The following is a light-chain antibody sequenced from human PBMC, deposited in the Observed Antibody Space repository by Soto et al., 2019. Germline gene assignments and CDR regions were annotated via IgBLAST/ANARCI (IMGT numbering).Light chain of an antibody. J-gene: IGLJ2*01. CDR3: CSYTSHRLGV. CDR2: EVS. CDR1: SSDVGGYNY. V-gene: IGLV2-14*01. Sequence: QSALTQPASVSGSPGQSITISCTGTSSDVGGYNYVSWYQQYPGKAPKLMIYEVSNRPSGVSKRFSGSKSGNTASLTISGLQAEDEADYYCCSYTSHRLGVFGAGTKLTVL.